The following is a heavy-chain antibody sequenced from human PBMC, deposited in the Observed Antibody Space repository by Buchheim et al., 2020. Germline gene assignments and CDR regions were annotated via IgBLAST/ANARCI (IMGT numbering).Heavy chain of an antibody. CDR2: ISYDGSKK. J-gene: IGHJ4*02. V-gene: IGHV3-30*03. Sequence: QVQLVESGGGVVQPGRSLRLSCAASGFTFSRYGMHWVRQAPGKGLEWVAVISYDGSKKYHADLVKGRFTISRDNSKNTLHLQMNSLRAEDTAVYYCARDREDYYDSSGYWTFDYWGQGTL. D-gene: IGHD3-22*01. CDR1: GFTFSRYG. CDR3: ARDREDYYDSSGYWTFDY.